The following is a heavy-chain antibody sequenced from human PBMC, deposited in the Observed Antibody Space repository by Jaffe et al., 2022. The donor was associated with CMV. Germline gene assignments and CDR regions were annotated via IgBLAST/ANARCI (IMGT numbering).Heavy chain of an antibody. V-gene: IGHV1-69*01. D-gene: IGHD3-22*01. CDR2: IIPIFGTA. J-gene: IGHJ4*02. CDR1: GGTFSSYA. CDR3: AREGYYDSSGYHPYYFDY. Sequence: QVQLVQSGAEVKKPGSSVKVSCKASGGTFSSYAISWVRQAPGQGLEWMGGIIPIFGTANYAQKFQGRVTITADESTSTAYMELSSLRSEDTAVYYCAREGYYDSSGYHPYYFDYWGQGTLVTVSS.